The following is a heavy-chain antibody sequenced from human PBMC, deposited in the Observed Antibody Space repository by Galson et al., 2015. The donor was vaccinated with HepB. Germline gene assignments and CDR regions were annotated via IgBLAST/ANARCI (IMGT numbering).Heavy chain of an antibody. J-gene: IGHJ3*02. Sequence: QSGAEVKKPGESVRISCEASGYTFPNYWIGWVRQMPGKGLEWMGIIFPSDSDTRYSPSFQGQVTISADNSINTAYLQWTRLKASDTAIYYCARRPRKGAFDIWGQGAMVTVSS. CDR2: IFPSDSDT. V-gene: IGHV5-51*01. CDR3: ARRPRKGAFDI. CDR1: GYTFPNYW.